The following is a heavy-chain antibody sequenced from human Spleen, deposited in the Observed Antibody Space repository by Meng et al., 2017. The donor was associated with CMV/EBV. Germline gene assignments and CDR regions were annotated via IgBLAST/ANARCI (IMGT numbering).Heavy chain of an antibody. CDR3: NDYYSMDV. J-gene: IGHJ6*02. CDR2: IKSRSDGATT. CDR1: GFTFSGSA. Sequence: GGSLRLSCAASGFTFSGSAMHWVRQASGKGLEWVGRIKSRSDGATTDYAAPVKGRFTISRDDSKSTLYLQMNNLKTEDTAVYYCNDYYSMDVWGPGTTVTVSS. V-gene: IGHV3-15*01.